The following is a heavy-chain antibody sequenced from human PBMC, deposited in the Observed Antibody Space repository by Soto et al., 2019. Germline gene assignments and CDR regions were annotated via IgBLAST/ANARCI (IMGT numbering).Heavy chain of an antibody. Sequence: QVQLQQWGAGLLKPSETLSLTCAVYGGPFSGYYWSWIRQPPGKGLEWIGEINHSGSTNQNPSLKSRVTISVDTSKNQFSLKLSSVTAADTAVYYCAGEGLTLTTAADCWGQGTLVTVSS. CDR2: INHSGST. D-gene: IGHD4-17*01. V-gene: IGHV4-34*01. J-gene: IGHJ4*02. CDR1: GGPFSGYY. CDR3: AGEGLTLTTAADC.